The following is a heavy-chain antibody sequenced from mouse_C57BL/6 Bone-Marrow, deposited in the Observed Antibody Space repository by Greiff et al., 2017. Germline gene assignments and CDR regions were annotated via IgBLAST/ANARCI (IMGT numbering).Heavy chain of an antibody. CDR2: ISSGGSYT. Sequence: EVKLVESGGDLVKPGGSLKLSCAASGFTFSSYGMSWVRQTPDKSLEWVATISSGGSYTYYPDSVKGRFTISRDNAKNTLYLQISSLKSEDTAMYDCARRDLNPYYGDYWGQGTTLTVSA. D-gene: IGHD1-3*01. J-gene: IGHJ2*01. CDR3: ARRDLNPYYGDY. CDR1: GFTFSSYG. V-gene: IGHV5-6*02.